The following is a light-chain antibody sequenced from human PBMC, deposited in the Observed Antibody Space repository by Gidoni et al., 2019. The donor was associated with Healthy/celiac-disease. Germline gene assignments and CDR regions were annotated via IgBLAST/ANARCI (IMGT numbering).Light chain of an antibody. CDR1: QSVSSSY. CDR3: QQYGSPST. V-gene: IGKV3-20*01. CDR2: GAS. Sequence: EIVLTQSPGTLSLSPGERATLSCRASQSVSSSYLAWYQQKPGQAPRLLIYGASSRATGIPDRFSGSGSGTDFTLTISRLEPEDFAGYYCQQYGSPSTFXXXTKLEIK. J-gene: IGKJ2*02.